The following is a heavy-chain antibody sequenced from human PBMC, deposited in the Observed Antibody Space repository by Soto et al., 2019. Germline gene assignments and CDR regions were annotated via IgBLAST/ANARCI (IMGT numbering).Heavy chain of an antibody. CDR2: IIPIFGTA. V-gene: IGHV1-69*13. J-gene: IGHJ6*02. CDR1: GGTFSSYS. CDR3: ARAPICSGGSCYSVGMDV. Sequence: SVKVSCKATGGTFSSYSISWVRQAPGLGLEWMGGIIPIFGTANYAQKFQGRVTITADESTSTAYMELSSLRSEDTAVYYCARAPICSGGSCYSVGMDVCGQGTTVTVS. D-gene: IGHD2-15*01.